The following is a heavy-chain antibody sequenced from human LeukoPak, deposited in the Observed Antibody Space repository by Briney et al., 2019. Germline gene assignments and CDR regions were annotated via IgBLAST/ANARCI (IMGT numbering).Heavy chain of an antibody. V-gene: IGHV4-34*01. CDR3: ARPMGYYYYHYIDV. D-gene: IGHD3-10*01. Sequence: SETLSLTFAVYGGSLSGLYWNWIRQTPGKGLEWIGEIDYSGNTNYSPSLKSRVTISIDTSKNQFSLTVRSVTAADTGVYYCARPMGYYYYHYIDVWGRGTTVTVSS. CDR2: IDYSGNT. J-gene: IGHJ6*03. CDR1: GGSLSGLY.